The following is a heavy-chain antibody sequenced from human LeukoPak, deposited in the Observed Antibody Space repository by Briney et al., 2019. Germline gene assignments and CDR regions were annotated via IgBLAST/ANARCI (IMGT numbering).Heavy chain of an antibody. CDR1: GGSISSSSYY. CDR3: ARGAPPQN. Sequence: SETLSLTCTVSGGSISSSSYYWGWIRQPPGKGLEWIGSVYYTGASYYNPSLKSRVTISIDTSKKHFTLKLTSVTAADTAVYYCARGAPPQNWGQGTLVTVSS. V-gene: IGHV4-39*06. CDR2: VYYTGAS. J-gene: IGHJ4*02.